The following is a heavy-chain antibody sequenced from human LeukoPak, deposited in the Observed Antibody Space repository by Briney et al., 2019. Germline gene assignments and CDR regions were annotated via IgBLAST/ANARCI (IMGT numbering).Heavy chain of an antibody. J-gene: IGHJ4*02. D-gene: IGHD3-16*01. CDR2: IYGGGST. CDR3: ATRYIFDYLGY. Sequence: GGSLRLSCAASGFTVSSNAMSWVRQAPGKGLEWVSTIYGGGSTYYADFVKGRFTISRDNSKNTLYLQMNSLRAEDTAVYYCATRYIFDYLGYWGQGTLVTVSS. CDR1: GFTVSSNA. V-gene: IGHV3-53*01.